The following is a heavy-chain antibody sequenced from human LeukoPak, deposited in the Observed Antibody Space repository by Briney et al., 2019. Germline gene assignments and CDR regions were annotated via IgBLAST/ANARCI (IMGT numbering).Heavy chain of an antibody. D-gene: IGHD3-3*01. V-gene: IGHV4-34*01. CDR3: ARGAPKITIFGVVTLKGNWFDP. CDR1: GGSFSGYY. CDR2: INHSGST. J-gene: IGHJ5*02. Sequence: SETLSLTCAVYGGSFSGYYWSWIRQPPGKGLEWIGEINHSGSTNYNPSLKSRVTISVDTSKNQFSLKLSSVTAADTAVYYCARGAPKITIFGVVTLKGNWFDPWGQGILATVSS.